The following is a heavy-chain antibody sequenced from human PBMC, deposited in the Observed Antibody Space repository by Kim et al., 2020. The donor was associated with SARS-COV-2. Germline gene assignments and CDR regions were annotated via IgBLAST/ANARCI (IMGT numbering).Heavy chain of an antibody. CDR3: ARRYSSSWYARLGAFDI. J-gene: IGHJ3*02. V-gene: IGHV4-34*01. Sequence: LKSRVTISVDTSKNQFSMKLSSVPAADTAVYYCARRYSSSWYARLGAFDIWGQGTMVTVSS. D-gene: IGHD6-13*01.